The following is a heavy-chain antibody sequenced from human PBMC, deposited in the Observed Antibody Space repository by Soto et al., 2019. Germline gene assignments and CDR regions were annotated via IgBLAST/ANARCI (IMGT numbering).Heavy chain of an antibody. D-gene: IGHD3-22*01. V-gene: IGHV1-46*01. CDR3: ARDAALTYYYDSSGYRSHDAFDI. CDR1: GYTFTSYY. CDR2: INPSVGST. Sequence: QVQLVQSGAGVKKPGASVKVSCKASGYTFTSYYMHWVRQAPGQGVEWMGIINPSVGSTSYAQKFQVIGSMTRDRSTSTVYMELSSLRSEDTAGDYCARDAALTYYYDSSGYRSHDAFDIWGQGTMVTVSS. J-gene: IGHJ3*02.